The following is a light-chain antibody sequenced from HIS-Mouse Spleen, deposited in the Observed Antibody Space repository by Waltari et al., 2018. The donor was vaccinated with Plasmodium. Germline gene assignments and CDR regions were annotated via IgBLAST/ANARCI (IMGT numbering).Light chain of an antibody. J-gene: IGLJ3*02. CDR3: YSTDSSGNHRV. CDR1: ALPKKY. Sequence: SYELTPPPSVSVSPGQTARITCSGDALPKKYAYWYQQKSGQAPVLVIDEDSKRPSGSPERFAGSSSGTMATLTISGAQVEDEADYYCYSTDSSGNHRVFGGGTKLTVL. V-gene: IGLV3-10*01. CDR2: EDS.